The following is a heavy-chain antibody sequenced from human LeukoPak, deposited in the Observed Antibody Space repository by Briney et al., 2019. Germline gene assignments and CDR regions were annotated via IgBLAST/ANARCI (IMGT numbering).Heavy chain of an antibody. V-gene: IGHV1-18*01. CDR2: ISTYNGNT. CDR3: AREKTRLAAGDAFDI. D-gene: IGHD6-13*01. J-gene: IGHJ3*02. Sequence: AAVKVSFKPSGYTFSTYGISGVRQAPGQGLEWMGWISTYNGNTYYALKLQGRVTMTTDTSTSTAYMELRSLRSDDTAVYYCAREKTRLAAGDAFDIWGQGTMVTVSS. CDR1: GYTFSTYG.